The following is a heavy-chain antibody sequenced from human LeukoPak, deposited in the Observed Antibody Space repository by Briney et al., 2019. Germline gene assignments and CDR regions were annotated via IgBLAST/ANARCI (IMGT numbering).Heavy chain of an antibody. J-gene: IGHJ4*02. CDR3: ARESESTYYYGSSGYYFDY. Sequence: PSETLSLTCTVSGGSISSYYWSWVRQPAGKGLEWIGRIYTSGSTNYNPSLKSRVTMSVDTSKNQFSLKLSSVTAADTAVYYCARESESTYYYGSSGYYFDYWGQGTLVTVSS. V-gene: IGHV4-4*07. CDR1: GGSISSYY. D-gene: IGHD3-22*01. CDR2: IYTSGST.